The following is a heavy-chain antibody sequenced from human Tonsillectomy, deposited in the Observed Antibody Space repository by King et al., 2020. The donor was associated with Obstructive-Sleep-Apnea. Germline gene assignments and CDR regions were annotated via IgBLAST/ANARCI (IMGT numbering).Heavy chain of an antibody. CDR3: AREAGGYSSNIDWFDP. V-gene: IGHV3-21*01. Sequence: EVQLVESGGGLVKPGGSLRLSCAASGFTFSRYTMNWVRQAPGKGLEWVSSISSSGSYIYYAVSLKGRFTISRDNAKNSLYLQINSLRVEDTAVYYCAREAGGYSSNIDWFDPWGQGTLVTVSS. CDR1: GFTFSRYT. CDR2: ISSSGSYI. J-gene: IGHJ5*02. D-gene: IGHD6-13*01.